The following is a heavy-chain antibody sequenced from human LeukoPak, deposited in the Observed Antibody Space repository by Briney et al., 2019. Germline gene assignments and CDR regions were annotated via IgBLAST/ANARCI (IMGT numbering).Heavy chain of an antibody. D-gene: IGHD6-19*01. CDR1: GFTFSSYI. CDR2: ISGSGTTT. Sequence: RGSLRLSCAASGFTFSSYIVTWVRQAPGKGLEWVSSISGSGTTTYFADSVKGRFSISRDNAKNSLYLQMNSLRAEDTAVYYCARSASAGDYWGQGTLVTVSS. V-gene: IGHV3-21*01. J-gene: IGHJ4*02. CDR3: ARSASAGDY.